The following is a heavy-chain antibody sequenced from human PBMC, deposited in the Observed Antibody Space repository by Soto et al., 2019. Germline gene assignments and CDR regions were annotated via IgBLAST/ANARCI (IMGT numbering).Heavy chain of an antibody. V-gene: IGHV1-69*13. CDR1: GGTFSSYA. Sequence: SVKVSCKASGGTFSSYAISWVRQAPGQGLEWMGGIIPIFGTANYAQKFQGRVTITADESTSTAYMELSSLRSEDTAVYYCASIGSLDIVLTVYARKPDYYYGMDVWGQGTKVTVYS. CDR3: ASIGSLDIVLTVYARKPDYYYGMDV. CDR2: IIPIFGTA. J-gene: IGHJ6*02. D-gene: IGHD2-8*01.